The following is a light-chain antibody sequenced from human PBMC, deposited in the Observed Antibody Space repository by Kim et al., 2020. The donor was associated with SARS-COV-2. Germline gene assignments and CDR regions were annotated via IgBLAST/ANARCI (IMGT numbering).Light chain of an antibody. CDR2: GPS. J-gene: IGKJ1*01. V-gene: IGKV3-15*01. Sequence: EIVMTQSPATLSVSPGERATLSCRASQSVSSKLAWYKQKPGQAPRLLIYGPSTRATGIPARFSGSGSGTEFTLTISSLQSEDFVVYYCQQYNNWPWTFGQGTKVEIK. CDR1: QSVSSK. CDR3: QQYNNWPWT.